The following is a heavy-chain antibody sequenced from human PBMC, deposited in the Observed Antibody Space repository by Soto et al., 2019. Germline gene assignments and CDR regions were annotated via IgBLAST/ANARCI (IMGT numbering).Heavy chain of an antibody. CDR2: ISGSGGST. CDR3: AKDRYACSGGSCYYDY. CDR1: GFTFSSYA. J-gene: IGHJ4*02. Sequence: EVQLLESGGGLVQPGGSPRLSCAASGFTFSSYAMSWVRQAPGKGLEWVSAISGSGGSTYYADSVKGRFTISRDNSKNTLYLQMNSLRAEDTAVYYCAKDRYACSGGSCYYDYWGQGTLVTVSS. V-gene: IGHV3-23*01. D-gene: IGHD2-15*01.